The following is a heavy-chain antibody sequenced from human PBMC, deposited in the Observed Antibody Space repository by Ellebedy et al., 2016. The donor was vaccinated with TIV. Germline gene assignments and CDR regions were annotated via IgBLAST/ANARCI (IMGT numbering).Heavy chain of an antibody. D-gene: IGHD1-1*01. Sequence: GESLKISCHVSGYIFTNYWIGWVRQRLGEGLEWMGITYPGDSDTRYSPSFQGQVTVSADKSINTAYLQWGGLKASDTAIYYCARLRAAIPGTRHLGWYFDVWGRGTLVTVSS. J-gene: IGHJ2*01. CDR3: ARLRAAIPGTRHLGWYFDV. CDR1: GYIFTNYW. V-gene: IGHV5-51*01. CDR2: TYPGDSDT.